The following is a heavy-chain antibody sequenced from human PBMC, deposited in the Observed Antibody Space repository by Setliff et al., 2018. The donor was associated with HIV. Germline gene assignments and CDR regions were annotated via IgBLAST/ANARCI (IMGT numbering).Heavy chain of an antibody. J-gene: IGHJ5*02. CDR1: GYTFSTYA. CDR3: ARPVGGTGFDP. V-gene: IGHV1-3*01. D-gene: IGHD1-26*01. CDR2: INAGSGNT. Sequence: ASVKVSCKASGYTFSTYAIHWVRQAPGRRLEWMGWINAGSGNTKYSQRFQGRVTITRDTSASTAYLELSSLRSEDTAVYYCARPVGGTGFDPWGQGTLVTVSS.